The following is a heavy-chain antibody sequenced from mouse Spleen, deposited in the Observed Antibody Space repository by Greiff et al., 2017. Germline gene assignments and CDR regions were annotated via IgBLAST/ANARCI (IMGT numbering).Heavy chain of an antibody. Sequence: VQVVESGAELVRPGTSVKVSCKASGYAFTNYLIEWVKQRPGQGLEWIGVINPGSGGTNYNEKFKGKATLTADKSSSTAYMQLSSLTSEDSAVYFCARWDRYESGAWFAYWGQGTLVTVSA. J-gene: IGHJ3*01. CDR3: ARWDRYESGAWFAY. D-gene: IGHD2-14*01. CDR1: GYAFTNYL. CDR2: INPGSGGT. V-gene: IGHV1-54*01.